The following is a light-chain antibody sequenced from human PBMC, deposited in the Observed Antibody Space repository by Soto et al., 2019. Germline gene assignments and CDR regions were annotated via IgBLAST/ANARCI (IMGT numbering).Light chain of an antibody. CDR3: LQYHYWWT. V-gene: IGKV3-15*01. J-gene: IGKJ1*01. CDR1: QSISNN. CDR2: GAS. Sequence: ESLLIPTPTTQPLSSGGKATLSYRASQSISNNLAWFQQKPGKVPRLLIYGASNTATGVSARLSGGGSGTEFTLTIRSLQSEDFAVYYCLQYHYWWTFGQGTKVDIK.